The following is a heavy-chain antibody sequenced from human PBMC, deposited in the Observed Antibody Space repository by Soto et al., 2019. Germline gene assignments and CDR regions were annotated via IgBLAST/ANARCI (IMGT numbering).Heavy chain of an antibody. J-gene: IGHJ4*02. V-gene: IGHV3-30*18. Sequence: PGGSLRLSCAASGFTFSSYGMHWVRQAPGKGLEWVAVISYDGSNKYYADSVKGRFTISRDNSKNTLYLQMNSLRAEDTAVYYCAKERSPLAARSFDYGGQVTLVAASS. CDR2: ISYDGSNK. D-gene: IGHD6-6*01. CDR1: GFTFSSYG. CDR3: AKERSPLAARSFDY.